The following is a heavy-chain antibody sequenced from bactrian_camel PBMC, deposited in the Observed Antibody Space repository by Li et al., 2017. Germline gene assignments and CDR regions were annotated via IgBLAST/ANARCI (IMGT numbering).Heavy chain of an antibody. Sequence: HVQLVESGGGEVQAGGSLRLSCAAPGYVYSSYCMGWFRHVPGKAREGVANLDSDGSTTYADSVKGRFTISKDNAKNTLYLQMNSLKPEDTAMYYCAAGRSSTLIPVRYTYWGQGTQVTVS. CDR2: LDSDGST. CDR3: AAGRSSTLIPVRYTY. J-gene: IGHJ4*01. CDR1: GYVYSSYC. V-gene: IGHV3S9*01. D-gene: IGHD4*01.